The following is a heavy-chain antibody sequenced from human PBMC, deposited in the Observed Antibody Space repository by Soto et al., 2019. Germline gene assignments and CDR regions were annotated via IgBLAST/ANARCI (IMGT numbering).Heavy chain of an antibody. Sequence: GGSLRLSCAASGFTFSSYWMHWVRQAPEKGPVWVSRINDGGSITSYADSVKGRFTISRDNAKNTLYLQMDSLRAEDTGVYYCARDNSGWSFDCWGQGTLVTVSS. V-gene: IGHV3-74*01. CDR3: ARDNSGWSFDC. D-gene: IGHD6-19*01. J-gene: IGHJ4*02. CDR1: GFTFSSYW. CDR2: INDGGSIT.